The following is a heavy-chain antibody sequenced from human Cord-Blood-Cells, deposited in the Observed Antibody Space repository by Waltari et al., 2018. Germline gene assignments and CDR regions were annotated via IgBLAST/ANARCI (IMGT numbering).Heavy chain of an antibody. V-gene: IGHV4-34*01. CDR3: ARRPYSGYDDY. CDR2: INHSGSA. Sequence: QVQLQQWGAGLLKPSETLSLTCAVYGGSFSGYYWSWIRQPPGKGLEWIGEINHSGSANYNPSPKSRVTISVDTSKNQFSLKLSSVTAADTAVYYCARRPYSGYDDYWGQGTLVTVSS. J-gene: IGHJ4*02. D-gene: IGHD5-12*01. CDR1: GGSFSGYY.